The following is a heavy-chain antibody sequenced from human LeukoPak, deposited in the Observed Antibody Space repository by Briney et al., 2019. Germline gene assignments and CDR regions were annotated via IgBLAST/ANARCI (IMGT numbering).Heavy chain of an antibody. Sequence: PGGSLRLSCAASGFTFSDFAMSWVRQAPGRGLEWVSSISGSGGGTYYADSVKGRFTISRDNSRNTLYLQMNSLRAEDTAVYYCAKAGGQYCSSTSCEDYYFDYWGQGTLVTVSS. V-gene: IGHV3-23*01. J-gene: IGHJ4*02. D-gene: IGHD2-2*01. CDR3: AKAGGQYCSSTSCEDYYFDY. CDR1: GFTFSDFA. CDR2: ISGSGGGT.